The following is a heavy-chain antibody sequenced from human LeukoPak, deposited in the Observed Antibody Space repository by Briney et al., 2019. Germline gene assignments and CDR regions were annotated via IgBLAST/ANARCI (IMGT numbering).Heavy chain of an antibody. CDR3: ARVSSWYYFDY. CDR2: ISGSGAYT. V-gene: IGHV3-23*01. CDR1: GFTFSSYA. J-gene: IGHJ4*02. D-gene: IGHD6-13*01. Sequence: GGSLRLSCAASGFTFSSYAMTWVRQAPGKGLEWVSTISGSGAYTYYADSVKGRFTISRDNAKNSLYLQMNSLRAEDTALYYCARVSSWYYFDYWGQGTLVTVSS.